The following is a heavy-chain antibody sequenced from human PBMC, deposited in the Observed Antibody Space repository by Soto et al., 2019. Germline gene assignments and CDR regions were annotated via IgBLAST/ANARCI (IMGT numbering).Heavy chain of an antibody. CDR2: IYPGDSDT. CDR3: ARGYYYDSSGYLPDAFDI. D-gene: IGHD3-22*01. J-gene: IGHJ3*02. V-gene: IGHV5-51*01. Sequence: GESLKISGNGSGYSFTSYWIGWVRQMPGKGLEWMGIIYPGDSDTRYSPSFQGQVTISADKSISTAYLQWSSLKASDTAMYYCARGYYYDSSGYLPDAFDIWGQGTMVTV. CDR1: GYSFTSYW.